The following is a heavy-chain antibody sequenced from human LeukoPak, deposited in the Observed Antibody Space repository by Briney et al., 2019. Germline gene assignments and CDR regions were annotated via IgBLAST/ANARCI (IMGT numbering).Heavy chain of an antibody. Sequence: GGSLSLSWAASGFTFSSYSMNWVRQAAGRVLEWVSSISSSSSYIYYADSVKGRFTISRDNAKNSMYLQMNSLRAEDTAVYYCARSSDIVVGGRDYWGQGTLVTVSS. D-gene: IGHD2-2*01. CDR1: GFTFSSYS. CDR3: ARSSDIVVGGRDY. CDR2: ISSSSSYI. J-gene: IGHJ4*02. V-gene: IGHV3-21*01.